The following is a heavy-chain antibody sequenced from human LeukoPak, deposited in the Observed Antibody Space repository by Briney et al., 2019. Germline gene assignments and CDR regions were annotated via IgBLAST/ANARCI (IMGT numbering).Heavy chain of an antibody. CDR1: GFTFSSYS. CDR2: ISGSGGST. Sequence: GGSLRLSCAASGFTFSSYSMNWVRQAPGKGLEWVSAISGSGGSTYYADSVKGRFTISRDNSKNTLYLQMNSLRAEDTAVYYCAEGGSKGAYWFDPWGQGTLVTVSS. J-gene: IGHJ5*02. V-gene: IGHV3-23*01. D-gene: IGHD3-16*01. CDR3: AEGGSKGAYWFDP.